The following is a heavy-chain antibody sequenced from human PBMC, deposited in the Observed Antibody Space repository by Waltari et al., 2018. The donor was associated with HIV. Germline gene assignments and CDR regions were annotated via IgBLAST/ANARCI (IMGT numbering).Heavy chain of an antibody. D-gene: IGHD5-12*01. CDR1: GYPLTKLY. J-gene: IGHJ4*02. Sequence: QAQLVQSGAAVRKPGASVKVSCRVSGYPLTKLYIHWVRQIPGERPEWMGGFDPESDKIIYSQKFQGRVIMAEDTTRDTAYMDLTSLKVDDTGVYYCAAFPRGFYSGFDFWGQGTPVTVSS. CDR2: FDPESDKI. V-gene: IGHV1-24*01. CDR3: AAFPRGFYSGFDF.